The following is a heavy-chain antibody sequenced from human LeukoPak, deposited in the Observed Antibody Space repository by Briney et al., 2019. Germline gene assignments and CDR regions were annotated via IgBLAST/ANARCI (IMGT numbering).Heavy chain of an antibody. J-gene: IGHJ4*02. CDR3: AMGEY. Sequence: GGSLRLSCAASGFTFSSYAMYWVRQAPGKGLEWVAVISYDGSNKYYADSVKGRFTISRDNSKNALYLQMNSLRAEDTAVYYCAMGEYWGQGTLVTVSS. V-gene: IGHV3-30*04. D-gene: IGHD3-16*01. CDR1: GFTFSSYA. CDR2: ISYDGSNK.